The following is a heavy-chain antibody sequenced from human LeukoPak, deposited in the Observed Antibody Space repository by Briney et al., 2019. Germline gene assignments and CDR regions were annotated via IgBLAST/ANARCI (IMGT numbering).Heavy chain of an antibody. V-gene: IGHV4-59*01. CDR1: GGSISSYY. CDR3: ARSHKAMAGEGLFDY. J-gene: IGHJ4*02. CDR2: IYYSENT. D-gene: IGHD5-18*01. Sequence: SETLSLTCTVSGGSISSYYWSWIRQPPGKGLEWIGYIYYSENTNYNPSLKSRVTISVDTSKNQFSLKLSPVTAADTAVYYCARSHKAMAGEGLFDYWGQGTLVTVSS.